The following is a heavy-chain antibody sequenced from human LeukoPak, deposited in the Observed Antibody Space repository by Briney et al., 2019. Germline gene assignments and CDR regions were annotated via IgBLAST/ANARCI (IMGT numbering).Heavy chain of an antibody. V-gene: IGHV3-7*01. J-gene: IGHJ6*03. Sequence: ETLSLTCAVSGGSISSGGYSWSWVRQAPGKGLEWVANIKQDGSEKYYVDSVKGRFTISRDNAKNSLYLQMNSLRAEDTAVYYCARVSTTLYYYYYYMDVWGKGTTVTISS. CDR3: ARVSTTLYYYYYYMDV. D-gene: IGHD1-1*01. CDR1: GGSISSGGYS. CDR2: IKQDGSEK.